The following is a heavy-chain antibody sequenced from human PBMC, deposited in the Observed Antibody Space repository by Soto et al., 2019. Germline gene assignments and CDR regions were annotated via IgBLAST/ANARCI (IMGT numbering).Heavy chain of an antibody. CDR3: ARARDGYNDYFDY. D-gene: IGHD5-12*01. V-gene: IGHV4-4*02. CDR2: IYHSGST. CDR1: GGSISSSNW. J-gene: IGHJ4*02. Sequence: PSETLSLTCAVSGGSISSSNWWSWVRQPPGKGLEWIGEIYHSGSTNYNPSLKSRVTISVDKSKNQFSLKLSSVTAADTAVYYCARARDGYNDYFDYWGQGTLVTVSS.